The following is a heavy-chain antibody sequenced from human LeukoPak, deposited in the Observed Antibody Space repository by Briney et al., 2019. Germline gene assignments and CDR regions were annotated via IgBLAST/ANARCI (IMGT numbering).Heavy chain of an antibody. CDR1: GFTFSTYW. V-gene: IGHV3-7*01. J-gene: IGHJ6*03. CDR3: ARTTTFYYYYMDV. CDR2: INQDGSEK. D-gene: IGHD1-1*01. Sequence: GGSLRLSCAASGFTFSTYWMNWVRQAPGKGLEWVANINQDGSEKYYVDSVKGRFTISRDNAKNSLYLQMNSLRAEDTAVYYCARTTTFYYYYMDVWGKGTTVTVSS.